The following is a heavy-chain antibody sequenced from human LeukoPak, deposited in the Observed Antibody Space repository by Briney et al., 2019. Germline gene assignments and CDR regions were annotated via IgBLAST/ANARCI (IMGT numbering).Heavy chain of an antibody. D-gene: IGHD1-26*01. CDR1: GGSISSYY. J-gene: IGHJ4*02. Sequence: SETLSLTCTVSGGSISSYYWSWIRRPPGKGLEWIGYIYYSWSINYNPSPKIQLTISVDPSKTQFSLKLRSVPAADTAVYYCARYSGSYSGFDYWGQGTLVTVSS. CDR2: IYYSWSI. V-gene: IGHV4-59*08. CDR3: ARYSGSYSGFDY.